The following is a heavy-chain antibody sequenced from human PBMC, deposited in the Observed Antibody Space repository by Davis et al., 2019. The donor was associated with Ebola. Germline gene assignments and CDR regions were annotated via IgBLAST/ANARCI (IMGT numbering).Heavy chain of an antibody. CDR1: GGSFSGYY. V-gene: IGHV4-34*01. D-gene: IGHD2-2*02. CDR2: INHSGIT. CDR3: ARGGGVVIVPAAIYWFDP. Sequence: PSETLSLTCAVYGGSFSGYYWSWIRQPPGKGLEWIGEINHSGITNYNPSLKSRVTMSLDTSKSQFSLRLTSVTAADTAIYYCARGGGVVIVPAAIYWFDPWGQGILVTVSS. J-gene: IGHJ5*02.